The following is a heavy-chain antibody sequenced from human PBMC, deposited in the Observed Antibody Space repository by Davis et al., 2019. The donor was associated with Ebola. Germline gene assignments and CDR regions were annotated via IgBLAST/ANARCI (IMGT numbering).Heavy chain of an antibody. V-gene: IGHV4-34*01. CDR2: INHSGST. J-gene: IGHJ6*02. D-gene: IGHD2-2*01. Sequence: MPGGSLRLSCAVYGGSFSGYYRSWIRQPPGKGLEWIGEINHSGSTNYNPSLKSRVTISVDTSKNQFSLKLSSVTAADTAVYYCARLRGYCSSTSCYYYYDMDVWGQGTTVTVSS. CDR3: ARLRGYCSSTSCYYYYDMDV. CDR1: GGSFSGYY.